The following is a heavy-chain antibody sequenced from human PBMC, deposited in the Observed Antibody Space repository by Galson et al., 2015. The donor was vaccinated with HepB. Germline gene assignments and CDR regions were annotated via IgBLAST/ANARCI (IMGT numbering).Heavy chain of an antibody. Sequence: ETLSLTCAVYGGSFSGYYWSWIRQPPGKGLEWIGEINHSGSTNYNPSLKSRVTISVDTSKNQFSLKLSSVTAADTAVYYCARGDTMIVVAPPDYWGQGTLVTVSS. CDR3: ARGDTMIVVAPPDY. J-gene: IGHJ4*02. D-gene: IGHD3-22*01. CDR1: GGSFSGYY. V-gene: IGHV4-34*01. CDR2: INHSGST.